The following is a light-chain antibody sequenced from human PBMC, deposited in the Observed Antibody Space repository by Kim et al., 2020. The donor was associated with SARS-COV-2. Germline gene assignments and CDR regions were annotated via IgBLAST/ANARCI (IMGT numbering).Light chain of an antibody. CDR2: QDS. CDR1: KLGDKY. Sequence: SVSPGQTASITCSGDKLGDKYACWYQKKPGQSPVLVIYQDSKRPSGIPERFSGSNSGNTATLTISGTQAMDEADYYCQAWDSSKGVFGGGTQLTVL. J-gene: IGLJ2*01. V-gene: IGLV3-1*01. CDR3: QAWDSSKGV.